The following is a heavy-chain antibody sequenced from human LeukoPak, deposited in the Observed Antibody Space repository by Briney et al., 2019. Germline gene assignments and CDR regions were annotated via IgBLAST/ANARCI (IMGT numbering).Heavy chain of an antibody. Sequence: PSETLSLTCAVSGYSISSAFYWGWIRQSPGKGLEWIGTIHYSGSTSYNPSLKSRVTISVDTSKNQFSLKLSSVTAADTAVYYCARTTYCSSTSCPLMDVWGKGTTVTVSS. CDR2: IHYSGST. CDR1: GYSISSAFY. J-gene: IGHJ6*03. D-gene: IGHD2-2*01. V-gene: IGHV4-38-2*01. CDR3: ARTTYCSSTSCPLMDV.